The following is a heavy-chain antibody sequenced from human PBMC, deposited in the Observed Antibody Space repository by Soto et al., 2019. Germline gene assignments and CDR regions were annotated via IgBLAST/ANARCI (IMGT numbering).Heavy chain of an antibody. J-gene: IGHJ4*02. CDR3: ARHRGPAPVY. CDR1: GGSISGYY. CDR2: LFYGGTT. D-gene: IGHD3-10*01. Sequence: QVQLQESGPGLVKPSETLSLTCTVSGGSISGYYWTWLRQPPGKGLEWVGSLFYGGTTDYNPSLKSRLTMSLDTSKNHFSLKLRSVPAADTAVYYCARHRGPAPVYWGQGTLVTASS. V-gene: IGHV4-39*01.